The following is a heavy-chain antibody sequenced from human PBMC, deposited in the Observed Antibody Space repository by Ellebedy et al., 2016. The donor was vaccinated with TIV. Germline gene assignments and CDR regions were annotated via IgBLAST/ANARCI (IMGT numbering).Heavy chain of an antibody. V-gene: IGHV3-7*01. CDR3: ARRYFDL. CDR2: IKQDGSEI. Sequence: GESLKISCAASGFTFSNYWMSWVSQAPGKGLEWVANIKQDGSEIYYVNSVKGRFTISRDNAKNSLYLQMNSLRAEDTAVYYCARRYFDLWGRGTLVTVSP. CDR1: GFTFSNYW. J-gene: IGHJ2*01.